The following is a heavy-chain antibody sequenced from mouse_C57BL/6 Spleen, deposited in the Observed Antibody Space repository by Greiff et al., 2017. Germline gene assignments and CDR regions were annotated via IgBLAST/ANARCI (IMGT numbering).Heavy chain of an antibody. CDR3: ARRDSNWGYYFDY. CDR2: INPNYGTT. J-gene: IGHJ2*01. V-gene: IGHV1-39*01. D-gene: IGHD2-5*01. CDR1: GYSFTDYN. Sequence: VQLQQSGPELEKPGASVKISCKASGYSFTDYNMNWVKQSNGKSLEWIGVINPNYGTTSYNQKFKGKATLTVDQSSSTAYMELNRLTSEDSAVYDCARRDSNWGYYFDYWGQGTTLTVSS.